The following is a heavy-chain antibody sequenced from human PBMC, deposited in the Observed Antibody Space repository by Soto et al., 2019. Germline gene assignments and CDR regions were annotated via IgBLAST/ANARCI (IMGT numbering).Heavy chain of an antibody. Sequence: EVQLVESGGGLVQPGGSLRLSCAASGFPFSSYSMNWVRQAPGKGLEWVSYISSSSSTIYYADSVKGRFTISRDNAKNSLYLQMNSLRAEHTAVYYCAREESAITYFYYYMDVWGKGTTVTVSS. V-gene: IGHV3-48*01. CDR3: AREESAITYFYYYMDV. J-gene: IGHJ6*03. CDR1: GFPFSSYS. D-gene: IGHD3-10*01. CDR2: ISSSSSTI.